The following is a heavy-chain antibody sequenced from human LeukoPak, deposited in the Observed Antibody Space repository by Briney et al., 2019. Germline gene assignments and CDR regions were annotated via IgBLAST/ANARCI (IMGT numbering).Heavy chain of an antibody. J-gene: IGHJ4*02. D-gene: IGHD2/OR15-2a*01. CDR2: IYPGDSDT. CDR3: ASGISAGYFDY. CDR1: GCSFTSYW. V-gene: IGHV5-51*01. Sequence: GESLKISCYGSGCSFTSYWIGWVRQLPGKGLEWMGIIYPGDSDTRYSPSFQGQVTISADKSISTAYLQWSRLKASDTAMYYCASGISAGYFDYWGQGTLVTVSS.